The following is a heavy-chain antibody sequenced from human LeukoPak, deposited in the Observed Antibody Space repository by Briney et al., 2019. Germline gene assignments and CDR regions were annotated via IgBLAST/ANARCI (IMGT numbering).Heavy chain of an antibody. CDR2: LSGSGITT. CDR1: GFTFSNSA. Sequence: GGSLRLSCAASGFTFSNSAMSWVRQAPGKGLEWVSTLSGSGITTYYADSVKGRFTISRDNSKNTLYLQMNSLRAEDTAVYYCARDLLYGSGSYYYYGMDVWGQGTTVTVSS. J-gene: IGHJ6*02. CDR3: ARDLLYGSGSYYYYGMDV. D-gene: IGHD3-10*01. V-gene: IGHV3-23*01.